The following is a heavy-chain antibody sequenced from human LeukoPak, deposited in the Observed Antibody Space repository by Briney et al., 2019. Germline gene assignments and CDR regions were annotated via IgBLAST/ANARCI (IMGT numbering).Heavy chain of an antibody. J-gene: IGHJ6*03. CDR1: GGSFSGYY. D-gene: IGHD3-3*01. V-gene: IGHV4-34*01. Sequence: SETQSLTCAVYGGSFSGYYWSWIRQPPGKGLEWIGEINHSGSTNYNPSLKSRVTISVDTSKNQFSLKLSSVTAADTAVYYCARIFGVVTPAYYMDVWGKGTTVTVSS. CDR3: ARIFGVVTPAYYMDV. CDR2: INHSGST.